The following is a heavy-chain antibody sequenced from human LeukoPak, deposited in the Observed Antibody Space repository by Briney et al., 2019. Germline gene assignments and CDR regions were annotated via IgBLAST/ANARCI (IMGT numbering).Heavy chain of an antibody. Sequence: SVKVSCKASGGTCSSYAISWVRQAPGQGLEWMGGIIPIFGTANYAQKFQGRVTITADESTSTAYMELSSLRSEDTAVYYCARPVTGIQPYYYFDYWGQGTLVTVSS. V-gene: IGHV1-69*13. J-gene: IGHJ4*02. D-gene: IGHD5-18*01. CDR1: GGTCSSYA. CDR2: IIPIFGTA. CDR3: ARPVTGIQPYYYFDY.